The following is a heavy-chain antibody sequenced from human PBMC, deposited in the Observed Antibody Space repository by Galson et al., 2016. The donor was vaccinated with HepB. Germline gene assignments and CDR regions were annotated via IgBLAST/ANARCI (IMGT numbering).Heavy chain of an antibody. CDR3: ARSRGAGNSDGRGSHPTLHEVDS. CDR1: GGSFSTHA. V-gene: IGHV1-69*06. D-gene: IGHD3-10*01. Sequence: SVKVSCKASGGSFSTHAISWVRQAPGQGLEWMGVVIPFFGTSNYAEMFRGRVTITADKSTTTAYMKLSRLTSVDTAVYFCARSRGAGNSDGRGSHPTLHEVDSWGQGTLVTVSS. CDR2: VIPFFGTS. J-gene: IGHJ4*02.